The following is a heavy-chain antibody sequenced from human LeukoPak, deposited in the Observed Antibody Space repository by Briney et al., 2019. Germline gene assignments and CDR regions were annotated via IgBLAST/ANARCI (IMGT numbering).Heavy chain of an antibody. V-gene: IGHV1-2*02. CDR2: FNPHKGYT. D-gene: IGHD3-16*02. J-gene: IGHJ4*02. CDR1: GFTFTPDYY. CDR3: VRVGNDLLSKNFDC. Sequence: DSVKASCKASGFTFTPDYYLHWVRQARGQGLEWMGYFNPHKGYTSTPQKLPGRITMTTDTSISAVYMELSSRIADDTAIYYCVRVGNDLLSKNFDCGGQETLVTVSS.